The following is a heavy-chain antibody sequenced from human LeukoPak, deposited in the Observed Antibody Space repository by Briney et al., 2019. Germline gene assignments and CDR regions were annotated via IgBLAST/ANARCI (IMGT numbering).Heavy chain of an antibody. J-gene: IGHJ6*03. CDR3: ARDIIDFWSGYPYYYMDV. V-gene: IGHV4-30-4*08. D-gene: IGHD3-3*01. CDR1: GGSISSGDYY. Sequence: SQTLSLTCTVSGGSISSGDYYWSWIRQPPGKGLEWIGYIYYSGSTYYNPSLKSRVTISVDTSKNQFSLKLSSVTGADTAVYYCARDIIDFWSGYPYYYMDVWGKGTTVTVSS. CDR2: IYYSGST.